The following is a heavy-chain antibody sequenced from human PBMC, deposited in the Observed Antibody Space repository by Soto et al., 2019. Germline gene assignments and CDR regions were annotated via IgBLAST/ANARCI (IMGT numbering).Heavy chain of an antibody. J-gene: IGHJ6*03. V-gene: IGHV1-18*01. D-gene: IGHD3-3*01. CDR1: GYTFTSYG. Sequence: QVQLVQSGAEVKKNGASVKVSCKASGYTFTSYGIRWVRQAPGQGLEWMGWISAYHGNTNYAQKLQGRVTMTTDTSTSIAYTELRSLRSDDTAVYYCARAGYDFWSGYQNYYYYYMDVWGKEPKVTVSS. CDR3: ARAGYDFWSGYQNYYYYYMDV. CDR2: ISAYHGNT.